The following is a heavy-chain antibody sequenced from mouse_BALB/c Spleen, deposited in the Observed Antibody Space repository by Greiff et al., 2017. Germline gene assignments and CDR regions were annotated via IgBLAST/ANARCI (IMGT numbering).Heavy chain of an antibody. V-gene: IGHV1-80*01. J-gene: IGHJ4*01. D-gene: IGHD1-1*01. CDR2: IYPGDGDT. Sequence: VKLQESGAELVRPGSSVKISCKASGYAFSSYWMNWVKQRPGQGLEWIGQIYPGDGDTNYNGKFKGKATLTADKSSSTAYMQLSSLTSEDSAVYFCARDYGYAMDYWGQGTSVTVSS. CDR3: ARDYGYAMDY. CDR1: GYAFSSYW.